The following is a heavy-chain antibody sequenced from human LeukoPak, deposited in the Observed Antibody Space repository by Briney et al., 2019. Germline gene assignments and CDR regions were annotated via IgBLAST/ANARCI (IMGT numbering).Heavy chain of an antibody. V-gene: IGHV6-1*01. Sequence: SQTLSLTCVISGDSVSSNSAAWNWIRQSPSRGLEWLGRTYYRSKWYYHYAVSMKSRITVNPDTSKNQFSLQLNSVTAADTAVYYCARAGEVYNWFDPWGQGTLVTVSS. J-gene: IGHJ5*02. CDR1: GDSVSSNSAA. D-gene: IGHD3-10*01. CDR2: TYYRSKWYY. CDR3: ARAGEVYNWFDP.